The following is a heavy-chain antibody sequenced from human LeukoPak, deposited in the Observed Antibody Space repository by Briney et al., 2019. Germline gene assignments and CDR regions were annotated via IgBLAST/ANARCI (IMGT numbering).Heavy chain of an antibody. Sequence: ASVKVSCKASGYTFTSYGISWVRQAPGQGLEWMGWISAYNGNTNYAQKLRGRVTMTTDTSTSTAYMELRSLRSDDTAMYYCARDLGRTFAPGFDYWGQGTLVTVSS. CDR3: ARDLGRTFAPGFDY. D-gene: IGHD3-16*01. CDR1: GYTFTSYG. CDR2: ISAYNGNT. J-gene: IGHJ4*02. V-gene: IGHV1-18*04.